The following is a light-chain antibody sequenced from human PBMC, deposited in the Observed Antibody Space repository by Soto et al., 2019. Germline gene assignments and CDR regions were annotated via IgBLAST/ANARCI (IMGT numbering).Light chain of an antibody. CDR3: SSYTSSSTLV. J-gene: IGLJ2*01. CDR2: EVS. Sequence: QSALTQPASVSGSPGQSITLSCTGTSSDVGVYNYVSWYQQHPGKAPKVMIYEVSNRPSGVSNRFSGSKSGNTASLTISGLQAEDEADYYCSSYTSSSTLVFGGGTQLTVL. V-gene: IGLV2-14*01. CDR1: SSDVGVYNY.